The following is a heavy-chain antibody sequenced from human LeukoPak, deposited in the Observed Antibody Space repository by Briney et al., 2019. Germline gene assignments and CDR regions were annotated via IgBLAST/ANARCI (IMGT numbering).Heavy chain of an antibody. D-gene: IGHD2-2*01. CDR1: GYSFTSYW. J-gene: IGHJ4*02. CDR3: ARRPCSSTSCHYDY. V-gene: IGHV5-51*01. CDR2: IYPGDSDA. Sequence: GESLKISCKGSGYSFTSYWIGWVRRMPGKGLEWMGIIYPGDSDARYSPSFQGQVTISADKSISTAYLQWGSLKASDTAMYYCARRPCSSTSCHYDYWGQGTLVTVSS.